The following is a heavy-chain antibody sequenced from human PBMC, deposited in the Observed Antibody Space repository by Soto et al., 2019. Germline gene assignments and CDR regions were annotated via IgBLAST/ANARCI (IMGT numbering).Heavy chain of an antibody. CDR1: GGSFSGYS. D-gene: IGHD2-15*01. CDR3: ARAHLQGFIVSAVVGHFDY. CDR2: INQSGNA. J-gene: IGHJ4*02. Sequence: PSETLSLTCTAYGGSFSGYSWSWIRQPPGKGLEWIGEINQSGNANYNPSLKSRVTISVDTSKNQFSLKLSSVTAADTAVYYCARAHLQGFIVSAVVGHFDYWGQGALVTVSS. V-gene: IGHV4-34*01.